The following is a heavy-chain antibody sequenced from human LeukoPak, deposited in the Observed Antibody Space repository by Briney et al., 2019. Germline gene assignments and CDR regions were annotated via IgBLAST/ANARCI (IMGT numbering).Heavy chain of an antibody. CDR2: ISAYNGNT. J-gene: IGHJ6*02. CDR1: GYTFTSYG. CDR3: ARDCTYYDFWSGYWAAMNYYGMDV. Sequence: GASVKVSCKASGYTFTSYGISWVRQAPGQGLEWMGWISAYNGNTNYAQKLQGRVTMTTDTSTSTAYMELRSLRSDDTAVYYCARDCTYYDFWSGYWAAMNYYGMDVWGQGTTVTVSS. V-gene: IGHV1-18*01. D-gene: IGHD3-3*01.